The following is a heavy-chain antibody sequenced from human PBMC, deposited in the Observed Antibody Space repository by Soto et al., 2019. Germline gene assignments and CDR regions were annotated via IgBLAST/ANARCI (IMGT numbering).Heavy chain of an antibody. CDR2: IGSDGTIT. CDR3: ASDLRTN. Sequence: EVQVVESGGTLVKPGGSLRLACEGTGYIFSAYGMNWVRQAPGKGLEWVSNIGSDGTITTYAESVRGRFTVSRDNAKNSVYLQMNNLRHEDTAVYYCASDLRTNWGQGTLVSVSS. CDR1: GYIFSAYG. J-gene: IGHJ4*02. V-gene: IGHV3-48*02.